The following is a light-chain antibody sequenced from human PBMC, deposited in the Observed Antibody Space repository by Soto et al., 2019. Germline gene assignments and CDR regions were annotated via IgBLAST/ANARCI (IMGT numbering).Light chain of an antibody. J-gene: IGKJ1*01. CDR3: QQYGRSPLT. CDR1: QSVSSSF. CDR2: GAS. V-gene: IGKV3-20*01. Sequence: EIVLTQSPGTLSLSPGERATLSCRASQSVSSSFLAWYQQKPGQAPRLLIYGASSRPTGIPDRFSGSGSWKDFTLTISRLEPEDFAVYYCQQYGRSPLTFGQGTKVAIK.